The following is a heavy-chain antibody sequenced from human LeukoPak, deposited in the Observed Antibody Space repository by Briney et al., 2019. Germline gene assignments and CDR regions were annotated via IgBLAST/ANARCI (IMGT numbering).Heavy chain of an antibody. Sequence: GSLRLSCVASGFTFSSYAMNWVRRAPGKGLEWVSVISDSGGSTYYTDSVKGRFTISRDNSKNTLYLQMNSLRAEDTAIYYCARSPHNWNGEDYYYYMDVWGRGTTVTVSS. J-gene: IGHJ6*03. V-gene: IGHV3-23*01. CDR3: ARSPHNWNGEDYYYYMDV. D-gene: IGHD1-1*01. CDR1: GFTFSSYA. CDR2: ISDSGGST.